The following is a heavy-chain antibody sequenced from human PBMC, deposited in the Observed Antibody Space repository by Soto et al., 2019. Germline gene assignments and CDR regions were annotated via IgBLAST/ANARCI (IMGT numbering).Heavy chain of an antibody. CDR1: RYTFTGYY. J-gene: IGHJ6*02. Sequence: ASVKVSCKASRYTFTGYYLHWVRQAPGQGLEWMGWINPNSGGKNYAQKFQGWVTMTRDTSISTAYMELSRLRSDDTAVYCCARDLSDTAVVDAVVGYYYYSGMDVRGQGTTVTVSS. CDR3: ARDLSDTAVVDAVVGYYYYSGMDV. CDR2: INPNSGGK. D-gene: IGHD5-18*01. V-gene: IGHV1-2*04.